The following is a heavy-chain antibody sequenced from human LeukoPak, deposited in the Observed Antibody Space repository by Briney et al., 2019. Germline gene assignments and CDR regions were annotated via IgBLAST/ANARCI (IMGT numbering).Heavy chain of an antibody. Sequence: GASVKVSCKASGYTFTSYDINWVRQATGQGLEWMGWMNPNSGNTGYAQKFQGRVTITRNTSISTAYMELSSLRSEDTAVYYCARRGYSYGYIDYYYYMDVWGKGTTVTVSS. CDR1: GYTFTSYD. V-gene: IGHV1-8*03. D-gene: IGHD5-18*01. J-gene: IGHJ6*03. CDR2: MNPNSGNT. CDR3: ARRGYSYGYIDYYYYMDV.